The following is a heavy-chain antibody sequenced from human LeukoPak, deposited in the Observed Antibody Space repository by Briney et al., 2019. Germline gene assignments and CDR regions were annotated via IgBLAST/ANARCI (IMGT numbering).Heavy chain of an antibody. CDR3: ARDRVDIIVAGTVDC. CDR1: GFTFSSYS. J-gene: IGHJ4*02. V-gene: IGHV3-21*03. Sequence: GGSLRLSCAASGFTFSSYSMNWVRQAPGKGLEWVSSISSSSSYIYYADSVKGRFTISRDNAKNSLYLQMNSLRAEDTAVYYCARDRVDIIVAGTVDCWGQGTLVTVSS. CDR2: ISSSSSYI. D-gene: IGHD6-19*01.